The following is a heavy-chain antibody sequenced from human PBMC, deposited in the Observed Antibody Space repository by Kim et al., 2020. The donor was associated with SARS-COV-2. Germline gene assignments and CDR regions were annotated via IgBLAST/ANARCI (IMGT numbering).Heavy chain of an antibody. V-gene: IGHV4-31*03. CDR2: IYYSGST. CDR1: GGSISSGGYY. J-gene: IGHJ4*02. CDR3: ARAVGGATARPIDY. D-gene: IGHD5-12*01. Sequence: SETLSLTCTVSGGSISSGGYYWSWIRQHPGKGLEWIGYIYYSGSTYYNPSLKSRVTISVDTSKNQFSLKLSSVTAADTAVYYCARAVGGATARPIDYWGQGTLVTVSS.